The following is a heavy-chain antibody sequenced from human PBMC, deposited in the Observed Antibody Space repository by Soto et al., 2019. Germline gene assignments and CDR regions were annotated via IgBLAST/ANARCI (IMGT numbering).Heavy chain of an antibody. CDR1: GFTVSTKY. CDR3: ARDPWAADY. CDR2: IYSGGST. V-gene: IGHV3-66*01. D-gene: IGHD3-16*01. J-gene: IGHJ4*02. Sequence: EVQLVESGGGLVQPGGSLRLSCAASGFTVSTKYMSWVRQAPGKGLDWVSVIYSGGSTFYADSVRGRYTISRDHAKNTVNNQMNSLRAEDTAVYYCARDPWAADYWGQGTLVTVSS.